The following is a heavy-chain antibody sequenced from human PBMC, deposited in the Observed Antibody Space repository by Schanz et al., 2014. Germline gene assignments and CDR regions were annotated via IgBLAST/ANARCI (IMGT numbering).Heavy chain of an antibody. Sequence: VQLVESGGGLVQPGGSLRLSCAASGFIFNAYDMYWIRQAPGKGLEWVALISHDGSNKNSADSVKGRFTISRDNSKNTLYLQMNSLRGDDTAIYYCVKGGTNTLDSWGQGTLVTVSS. CDR2: ISHDGSNK. J-gene: IGHJ4*02. CDR3: VKGGTNTLDS. V-gene: IGHV3-30*18. CDR1: GFIFNAYD.